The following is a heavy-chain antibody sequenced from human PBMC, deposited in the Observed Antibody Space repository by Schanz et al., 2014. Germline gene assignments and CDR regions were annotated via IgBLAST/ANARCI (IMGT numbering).Heavy chain of an antibody. D-gene: IGHD6-19*01. Sequence: QVQLVQSEAEVKKPGSSMKVSCKASGGTFSTYPINWLRQAPGQGLEWMGWINGYNGHTLYAQKFQGRVTMTTDTSTSTAYMELRSLRSDDTAMYYCARGGYSSGWYDRDIAHFDYWGQGTLVTVSS. J-gene: IGHJ4*02. CDR1: GGTFSTYP. CDR3: ARGGYSSGWYDRDIAHFDY. V-gene: IGHV1-18*04. CDR2: INGYNGHT.